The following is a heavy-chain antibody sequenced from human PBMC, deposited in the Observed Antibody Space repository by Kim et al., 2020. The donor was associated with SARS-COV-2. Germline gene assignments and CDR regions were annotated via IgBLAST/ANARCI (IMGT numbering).Heavy chain of an antibody. CDR2: IKSKTDGGTT. D-gene: IGHD4-17*01. CDR3: TTDLLPPDPDYAETPTAHYYYMHV. CDR1: GFTFSNAW. V-gene: IGHV3-15*01. Sequence: GGSLRLSCAASGFTFSNAWMSWVRQAPGKGLEWVGRIKSKTDGGTTDYAAPVKGRFTISRDDSKNTLYLQMNSLKTEDTAVYYCTTDLLPPDPDYAETPTAHYYYMHVWGKGTTVTVSS. J-gene: IGHJ6*03.